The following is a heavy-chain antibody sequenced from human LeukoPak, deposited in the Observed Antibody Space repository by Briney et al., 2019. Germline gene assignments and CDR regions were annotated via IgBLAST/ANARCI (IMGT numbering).Heavy chain of an antibody. D-gene: IGHD6-13*01. CDR2: INPSGGST. J-gene: IGHJ4*02. CDR3: ARGRPVAIAAAGNYFDY. V-gene: IGHV1-46*01. CDR1: GYTFTSYY. Sequence: ASVKVPCKASGYTFTSYYMHWVRQAPGQGLEWMGIINPSGGSTSYAQKFQGRVTMTRDTSTSTVYMELSSLRSEDTAVYYCARGRPVAIAAAGNYFDYWGQGTLVTVSS.